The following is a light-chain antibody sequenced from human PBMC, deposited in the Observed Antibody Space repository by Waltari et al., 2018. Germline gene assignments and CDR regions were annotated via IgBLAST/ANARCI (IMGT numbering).Light chain of an antibody. CDR2: KDS. CDR3: QSADSSGTGV. V-gene: IGLV3-25*03. CDR1: ALPKQY. J-gene: IGLJ1*01. Sequence: SYELTQPPSVSVSPGQTARITCSGDALPKQYAYWYQQKPGQAPVLVIYKDSERPSGIPERFSGSNSGTTVTLTISGVQAEDEADYYCQSADSSGTGVFGTGTKVTVL.